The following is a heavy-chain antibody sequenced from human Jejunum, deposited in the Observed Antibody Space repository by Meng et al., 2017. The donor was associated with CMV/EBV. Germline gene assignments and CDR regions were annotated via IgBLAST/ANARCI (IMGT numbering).Heavy chain of an antibody. V-gene: IGHV1-2*02. CDR1: GSPFTGIY. Sequence: VTLGNSVAWSKNHGAPVKVPCQAVGSPFTGIYMHRVRQAPEQGPGWMVWITPLSGGTSYAQSFQGRLTMTRDTSSSTAYMDLRWLKSDDTAVYYCAREPTYCNSASCYQDYWGQGTLVTVSS. CDR3: AREPTYCNSASCYQDY. J-gene: IGHJ4*02. D-gene: IGHD2-2*01. CDR2: ITPLSGGT.